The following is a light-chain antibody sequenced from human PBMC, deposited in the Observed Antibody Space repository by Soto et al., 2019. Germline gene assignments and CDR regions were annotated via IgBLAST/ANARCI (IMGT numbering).Light chain of an antibody. CDR3: QQSYNTPPIT. Sequence: DIQMTQSPSSLSASVGDRVTISCRASQSISTFLNWYQQKPGKPPKLLIYAASNLQSGVPSRFSGGGSGTDFTLTINTLQPEDVATYYCQQSYNTPPITFGQGTRLEIK. CDR1: QSISTF. V-gene: IGKV1-39*01. CDR2: AAS. J-gene: IGKJ5*01.